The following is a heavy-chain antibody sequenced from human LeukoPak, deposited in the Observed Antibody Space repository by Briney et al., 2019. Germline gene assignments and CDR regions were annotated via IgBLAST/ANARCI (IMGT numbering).Heavy chain of an antibody. CDR2: INPNTGGT. CDR3: ARDVPPYSSVRAALDY. D-gene: IGHD6-25*01. Sequence: ASVKVSCKASGYTFTGNYMHWVRQAPGQGLEWMGWINPNTGGTHYAQRFQGRVTMTSDTSITTAYMELARLRSDDTAVYYCARDVPPYSSVRAALDYWGQGTLVTVSS. CDR1: GYTFTGNY. J-gene: IGHJ4*02. V-gene: IGHV1-2*02.